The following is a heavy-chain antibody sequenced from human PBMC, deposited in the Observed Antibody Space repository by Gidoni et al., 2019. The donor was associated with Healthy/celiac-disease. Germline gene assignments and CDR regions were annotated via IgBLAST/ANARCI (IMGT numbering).Heavy chain of an antibody. J-gene: IGHJ4*02. CDR1: GFTFSSYA. CDR2: ISYDGSNK. Sequence: QVQLVESGGGVVQPGRSLRLSCAASGFTFSSYAMHWVRQAPGKGLEWVAVISYDGSNKYYADSVKGRFTSSRDNSKNTLYLQMNSLRAEDTAVYYCARAYTAMATVDYWGQGTLVTVSS. V-gene: IGHV3-30-3*01. D-gene: IGHD5-18*01. CDR3: ARAYTAMATVDY.